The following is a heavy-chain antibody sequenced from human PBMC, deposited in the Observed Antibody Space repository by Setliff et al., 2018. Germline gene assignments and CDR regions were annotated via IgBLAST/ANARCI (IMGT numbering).Heavy chain of an antibody. J-gene: IGHJ4*02. CDR3: ARTDDYYNFYAY. D-gene: IGHD3-3*01. CDR1: GAPISSSSYY. Sequence: PSETLSLTCTVSGAPISSSSYYWAWIRQPLGRGLELIGSIFYGGSTYYNPSLKSRVTISIDASKNQFSLKLDSVTAADTAVYYCARTDDYYNFYAYWGQGTLVTVSS. CDR2: IFYGGST. V-gene: IGHV4-39*07.